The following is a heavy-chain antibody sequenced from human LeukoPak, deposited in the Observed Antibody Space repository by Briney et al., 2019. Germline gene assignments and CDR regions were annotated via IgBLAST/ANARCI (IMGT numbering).Heavy chain of an antibody. V-gene: IGHV1-69*13. CDR2: IIPIFGTA. Sequence: SVKVSCKASGGTFSNYAISWVRQAPGQGLEWMGGIIPIFGTANYAQKFQGRVTITADESTSTAYMELSSLRSEDTAVYYCTKGGLKVDHWYYYYMDVWGKGTTVTISS. J-gene: IGHJ6*03. CDR3: TKGGLKVDHWYYYYMDV. CDR1: GGTFSNYA.